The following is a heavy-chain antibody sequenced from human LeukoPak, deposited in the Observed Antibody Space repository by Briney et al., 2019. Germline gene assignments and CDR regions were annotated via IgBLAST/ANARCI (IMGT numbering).Heavy chain of an antibody. V-gene: IGHV3-74*01. D-gene: IGHD6-13*01. J-gene: IGHJ4*02. CDR3: ARRTVVGTLDY. CDR2: INSDGSST. Sequence: PGGSLRLSCAASGFTFSSYWTHWVRQAPGKGLVWVSRINSDGSSTSYADSVKGRFTISRDNAKNTLYLQMNSLRAEDTAVYYCARRTVVGTLDYWGQGTLVTVSS. CDR1: GFTFSSYW.